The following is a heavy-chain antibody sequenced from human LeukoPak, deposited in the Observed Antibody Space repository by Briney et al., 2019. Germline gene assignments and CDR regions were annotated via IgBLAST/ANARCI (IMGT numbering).Heavy chain of an antibody. V-gene: IGHV3-30*02. CDR3: AREPDDYETFDY. CDR2: IRYDGSNK. CDR1: GFTFSSYG. D-gene: IGHD4-17*01. J-gene: IGHJ4*02. Sequence: GGPLRLSCAASGFTFSSYGMHWVRQAPGKGLEWVAFIRYDGSNKYYADSVKGRFTISRDNAKNSLYLQMNSLRAEDTAVYYCAREPDDYETFDYWGQGTLVTVSS.